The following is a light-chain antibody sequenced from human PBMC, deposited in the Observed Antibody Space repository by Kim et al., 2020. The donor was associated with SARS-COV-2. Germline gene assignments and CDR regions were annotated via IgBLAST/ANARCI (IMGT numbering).Light chain of an antibody. J-gene: IGKJ1*01. CDR3: QQYINWPLT. CDR1: QSLSNN. CDR2: RAS. Sequence: VPPGERATLSCRASQSLSNNLAWYRQKPGQAPRLLIYRASTRATGVPVRFSGSGSGTEFTLTISSLQSEDFAVYYCQQYINWPLTFGQGTKVDIK. V-gene: IGKV3-15*01.